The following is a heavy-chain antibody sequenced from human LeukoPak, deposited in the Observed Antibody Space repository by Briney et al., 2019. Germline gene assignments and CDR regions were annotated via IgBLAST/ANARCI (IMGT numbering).Heavy chain of an antibody. Sequence: PSETLSLTCAVNGGPLSGYYWSWIRQPPGKGLEWIGEINHSGSTNYNPSLKSRVTISVDTSKNQFSLKLSSVTAADTAVYYCASGASGGVVAAFDYWGQGTLVTVSS. J-gene: IGHJ4*02. CDR2: INHSGST. CDR1: GGPLSGYY. CDR3: ASGASGGVVAAFDY. V-gene: IGHV4-34*01. D-gene: IGHD2-15*01.